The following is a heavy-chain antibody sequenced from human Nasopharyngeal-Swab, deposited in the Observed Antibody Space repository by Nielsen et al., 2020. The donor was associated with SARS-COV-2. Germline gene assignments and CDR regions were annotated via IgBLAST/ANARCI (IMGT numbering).Heavy chain of an antibody. V-gene: IGHV4-59*13. CDR3: GRGACSITTCYENVDV. J-gene: IGHJ6*02. Sequence: AETLCLTGTVSGGSISSYNWSWIRQPPGKGLEWIGCVDSSGSTNYKPSLKSRVTISVDTSKNQFSLNLSSVTAADTAVYYCGRGACSITTCYENVDVWGQGTTVTVSS. CDR2: VDSSGST. CDR1: GGSISSYN. D-gene: IGHD2-2*01.